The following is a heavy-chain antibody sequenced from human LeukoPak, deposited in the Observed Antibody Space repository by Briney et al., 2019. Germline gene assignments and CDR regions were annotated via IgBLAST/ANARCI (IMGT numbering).Heavy chain of an antibody. J-gene: IGHJ4*02. CDR2: ISGSGGST. D-gene: IGHD1-26*01. CDR1: GFTFSSYA. Sequence: GGSLRLSCAASGFTFSSYAMSWVRQAPGKGLEWVSAISGSGGSTYYADSVKGRFTISRDNAKNSLYLQMSSLRVEDTAVYYCARADLTGSFFHPHFLDYWGQGILVTASS. CDR3: ARADLTGSFFHPHFLDY. V-gene: IGHV3-23*01.